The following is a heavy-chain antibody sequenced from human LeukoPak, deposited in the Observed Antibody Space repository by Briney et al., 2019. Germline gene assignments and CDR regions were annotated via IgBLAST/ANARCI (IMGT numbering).Heavy chain of an antibody. CDR1: GDSINSRSYY. D-gene: IGHD3-22*01. CDR2: IYYSGST. J-gene: IGHJ4*02. Sequence: PSETLSLTCTVSGDSINSRSYYWGWIRQPPGKGLEWIGSIYYSGSTYYNPSLRSRLTISLDTSKNQFSLTLSSVTAADTAVYYCARLQYYYDSNGYYSLYYFDYWGQGTVVTVSS. V-gene: IGHV4-39*01. CDR3: ARLQYYYDSNGYYSLYYFDY.